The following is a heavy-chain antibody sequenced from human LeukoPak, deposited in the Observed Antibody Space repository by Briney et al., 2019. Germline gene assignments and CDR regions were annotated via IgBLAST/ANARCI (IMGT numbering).Heavy chain of an antibody. Sequence: ASVKVSCKASGYTFTSYYMHWVRQAPGQGLEWMEIINPSGGSTSYAQKFQGRVTMTRDTSTSTAYMELSSLRSEDTAVYYCARDALYGDYYWYFDLWGRGTLVTVSS. CDR2: INPSGGST. CDR1: GYTFTSYY. CDR3: ARDALYGDYYWYFDL. D-gene: IGHD4-17*01. V-gene: IGHV1-46*01. J-gene: IGHJ2*01.